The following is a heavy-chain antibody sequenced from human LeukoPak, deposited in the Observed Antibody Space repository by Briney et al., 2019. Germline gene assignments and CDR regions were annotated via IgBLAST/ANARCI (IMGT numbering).Heavy chain of an antibody. CDR2: ISSSGSTI. V-gene: IGHV3-48*03. Sequence: PGGSLRLSCAASGFTFSSYEMNWVRQAPGKGLEWVSYISSSGSTIYYADSVKGRFTISRGNAKNSLYLQMNSLRAEDTAVYYCASARTTGTRVAFDIWGQGTMVTVSS. D-gene: IGHD1-1*01. CDR3: ASARTTGTRVAFDI. J-gene: IGHJ3*02. CDR1: GFTFSSYE.